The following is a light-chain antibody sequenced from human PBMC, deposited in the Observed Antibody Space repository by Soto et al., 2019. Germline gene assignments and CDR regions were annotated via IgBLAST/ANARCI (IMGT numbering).Light chain of an antibody. CDR3: QHRSNG. V-gene: IGKV3-11*01. CDR2: GAS. J-gene: IGKJ2*01. CDR1: QSVGSY. Sequence: ETVLTQSPDTLSLSPGERVTLSCRASQSVGSYLVWYQQKPGQAPRLLIYGASNRAPGIPARFSGSGSGTDCTLPISRLEPGDFAVYYCQHRSNGFGQGTKLEIK.